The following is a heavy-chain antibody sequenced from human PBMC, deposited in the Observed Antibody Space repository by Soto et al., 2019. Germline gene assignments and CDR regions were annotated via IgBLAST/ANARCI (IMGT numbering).Heavy chain of an antibody. D-gene: IGHD4-17*01. V-gene: IGHV3-74*01. J-gene: IGHJ4*02. CDR1: GFNFSIYW. Sequence: EVQLVESGGGLAQPGGSLRLSCAASGFNFSIYWMHWVRQAPGKGLVWVSRINSDGRHTDYADSVKGRFTISRDNANNTLYLQINSLGAEDTAVFYCARGGAYGDYLSDYWGQGTLVTVSS. CDR2: INSDGRHT. CDR3: ARGGAYGDYLSDY.